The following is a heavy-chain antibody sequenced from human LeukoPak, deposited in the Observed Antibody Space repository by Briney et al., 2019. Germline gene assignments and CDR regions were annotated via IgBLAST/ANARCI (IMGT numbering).Heavy chain of an antibody. D-gene: IGHD6-19*01. V-gene: IGHV3-74*01. Sequence: GGSLRLSCAASGFTFSSYWMHWVRQAPGKGLVWVSRINSDGSSTSYADSVKGRFTISRDNAENTLYLQMNSLRAEDTAVYYCALVAGTSYFDYWGQGTLVTVSS. J-gene: IGHJ4*02. CDR3: ALVAGTSYFDY. CDR1: GFTFSSYW. CDR2: INSDGSST.